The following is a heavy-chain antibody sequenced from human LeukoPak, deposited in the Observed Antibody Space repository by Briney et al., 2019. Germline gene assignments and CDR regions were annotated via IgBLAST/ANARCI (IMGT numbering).Heavy chain of an antibody. J-gene: IGHJ4*02. CDR3: AKILPDTVTADY. CDR1: GFTFSTYA. Sequence: GGSLRLSCAASGFTFSTYAMSWVRQAPGKGLEWVAVISYDGSNKYYADSVKGRFTISRDNSKNTLYLQMNSLRAEDTAVYYCAKILPDTVTADYWGQGTLVTVSS. D-gene: IGHD4-11*01. CDR2: ISYDGSNK. V-gene: IGHV3-30*18.